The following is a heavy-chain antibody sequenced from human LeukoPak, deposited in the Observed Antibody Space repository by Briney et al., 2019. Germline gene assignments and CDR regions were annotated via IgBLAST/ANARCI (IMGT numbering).Heavy chain of an antibody. Sequence: QPGGSLRLSCAASGFAFSNYWMHWVRQAPGKGLMWVSRINSDGSITSYADSVKGRFTISRDNAKNTLYLQMNSLRAEDTGVHYCARAAAVSAIPSDWGQGTLVIISS. CDR1: GFAFSNYW. V-gene: IGHV3-74*01. CDR2: INSDGSIT. J-gene: IGHJ4*02. D-gene: IGHD2-15*01. CDR3: ARAAAVSAIPSD.